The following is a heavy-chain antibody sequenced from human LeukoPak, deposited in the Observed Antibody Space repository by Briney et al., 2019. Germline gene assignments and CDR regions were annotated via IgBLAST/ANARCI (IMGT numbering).Heavy chain of an antibody. Sequence: SETLSLTCTVSGGSISSYYWSWIRQPPGKGLEWIGYIYYSGSTNYNPSLKSRVTISVDTSKNQFSLKLSSVTAADTAVYYCAKTYYDFWSGYAREAYYWGQGTLVTVSS. D-gene: IGHD3-3*01. CDR3: AKTYYDFWSGYAREAYY. CDR1: GGSISSYY. V-gene: IGHV4-59*08. J-gene: IGHJ4*02. CDR2: IYYSGST.